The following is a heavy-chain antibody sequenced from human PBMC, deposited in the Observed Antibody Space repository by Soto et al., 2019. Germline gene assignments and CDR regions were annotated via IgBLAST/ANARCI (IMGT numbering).Heavy chain of an antibody. D-gene: IGHD6-6*01. CDR3: ASLYSSSSGRPHYFDY. CDR2: IYYSGST. J-gene: IGHJ4*02. CDR1: GGSISSSSYF. V-gene: IGHV4-39*01. Sequence: SETLSLTCTVSGGSISSSSYFWGWIRQPPGKGLEWIGSIYYSGSTYYNPSLKSRVTISVDTSKNQFSLKLSSVTAADTAVYYCASLYSSSSGRPHYFDYWGQGTLVTVSS.